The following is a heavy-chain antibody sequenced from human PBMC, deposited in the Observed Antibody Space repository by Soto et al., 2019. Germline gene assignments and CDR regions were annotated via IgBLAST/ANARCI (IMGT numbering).Heavy chain of an antibody. CDR1: GFTVSSKY. D-gene: IGHD3-3*01. J-gene: IGHJ6*02. V-gene: IGHV3-66*01. CDR2: IQSGGTT. CDR3: ARGSGGEECYGMDV. Sequence: PGGSLRLSCAASGFTVSSKYMTWVRQAPGKGLEWVSLIQSGGTTYYADSVKGRFTISRDTSKNTLHLQMNSLRAEDTAVYYCARGSGGEECYGMDVWGQGTTVTVSS.